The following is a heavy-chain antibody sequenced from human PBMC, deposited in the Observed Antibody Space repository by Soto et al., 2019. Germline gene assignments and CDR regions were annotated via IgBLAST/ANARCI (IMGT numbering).Heavy chain of an antibody. V-gene: IGHV3-23*01. D-gene: IGHD3-22*01. CDR1: GSPSSSDA. CDR2: ISGGGVRA. J-gene: IGHJ3*02. CDR3: AKVGYEIGGYYYHDAFHI. Sequence: EVQLLESGGGLVQAGGSLRLSCRASGSPSSSDAMTWVRQAPGKGLEWVSVISGGGVRAYYADSVQGRFAISRDNSNNALFLQMSSLRAEDTAVYYCAKVGYEIGGYYYHDAFHIWGQGTMVTVSS.